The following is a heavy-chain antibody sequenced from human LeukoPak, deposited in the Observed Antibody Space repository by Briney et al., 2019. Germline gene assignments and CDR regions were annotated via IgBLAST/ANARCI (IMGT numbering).Heavy chain of an antibody. CDR2: FYYSGNT. J-gene: IGHJ2*01. CDR1: GGSVSRGGYY. Sequence: SQTLSLTYTVSGGSVSRGGYYWSWLRQHPGKGLEWIGYFYYSGNTYYNPSLKSRVTISVDTSMNQFPLRLSSVTAADTAVYYCARRDRGYCDLWGRGPLVTVSS. D-gene: IGHD2-15*01. CDR3: ARRDRGYCDL. V-gene: IGHV4-31*03.